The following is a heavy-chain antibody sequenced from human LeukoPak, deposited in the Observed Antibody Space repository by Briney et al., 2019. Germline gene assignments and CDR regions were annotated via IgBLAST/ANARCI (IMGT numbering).Heavy chain of an antibody. CDR1: EFPLGTND. CDR3: AGSPTVDAAFDI. CDR2: ISAVIGLT. J-gene: IGHJ3*02. D-gene: IGHD4-23*01. V-gene: IGHV3-23*01. Sequence: GGSPRLSCAASEFPLGTNDMSWVRQAPGRGLEWVASISAVIGLTYYGDSVKGRFTISRDNSKNTLYLQVNSLRAEDTAVYYCAGSPTVDAAFDIWGQGTMVTVSS.